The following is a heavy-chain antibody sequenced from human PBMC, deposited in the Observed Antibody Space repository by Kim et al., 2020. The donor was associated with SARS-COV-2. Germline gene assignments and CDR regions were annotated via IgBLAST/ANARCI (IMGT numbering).Heavy chain of an antibody. J-gene: IGHJ6*02. D-gene: IGHD3-10*01. CDR1: GGSFSGYY. CDR3: ARVRSITMVRGVKRGGSMDV. Sequence: SETLSLTCAVYGGSFSGYYWSWIRQPPGKGLEWIGEINHSGSTNYNPSLKSRVTISVDTSKNQFSLKLSSVTAADTAVYYCARVRSITMVRGVKRGGSMDVWGQGTTVTVSS. CDR2: INHSGST. V-gene: IGHV4-34*01.